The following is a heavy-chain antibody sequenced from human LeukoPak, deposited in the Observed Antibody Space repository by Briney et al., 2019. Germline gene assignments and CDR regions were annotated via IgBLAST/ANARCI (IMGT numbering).Heavy chain of an antibody. CDR3: AGTVAAAALAEGYWFDP. CDR2: MFYSGNT. D-gene: IGHD6-13*01. CDR1: GGSISSYY. V-gene: IGHV4-59*08. Sequence: SETLSLTCTVSGGSISSYYWSWIRQPPGKGLEWIGYMFYSGNTNYNSSLKSRVTISLDTSINQFSLKLSSVPAADTAVYYCAGTVAAAALAEGYWFDPWGQGTLVTVSS. J-gene: IGHJ5*02.